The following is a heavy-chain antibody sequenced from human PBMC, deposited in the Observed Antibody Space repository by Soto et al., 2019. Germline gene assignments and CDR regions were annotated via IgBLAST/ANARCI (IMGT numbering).Heavy chain of an antibody. CDR1: GGSISSGGYS. CDR2: IYHSGST. Sequence: KPSETLSLTCAVSGGSISSGGYSWSWIRQPPGKGLEWIGYIYHSGSTYYNPSLKSRVTISVDRSKNQFSLKLSSVTAADTAVYYCARVCLTGTHYYFDYWGQGTLVTVSS. CDR3: ARVCLTGTHYYFDY. V-gene: IGHV4-30-2*01. D-gene: IGHD1-7*01. J-gene: IGHJ4*02.